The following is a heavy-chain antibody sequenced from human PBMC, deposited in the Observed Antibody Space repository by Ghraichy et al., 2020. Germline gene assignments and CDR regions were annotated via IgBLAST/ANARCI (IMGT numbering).Heavy chain of an antibody. CDR3: ARDIADPYDKVGTKYSYGYRNWFDP. J-gene: IGHJ5*02. CDR2: INTNTGNP. D-gene: IGHD5-18*01. Sequence: ASVKVSCKASGYTFTSYAMNWGRQAPGQGLEWMGWINTNTGNPTYAQGFTGRFVFSLDTSVSTAYLQISSLKAEDTAVYYCARDIADPYDKVGTKYSYGYRNWFDPWGQGTLVTVSS. CDR1: GYTFTSYA. V-gene: IGHV7-4-1*02.